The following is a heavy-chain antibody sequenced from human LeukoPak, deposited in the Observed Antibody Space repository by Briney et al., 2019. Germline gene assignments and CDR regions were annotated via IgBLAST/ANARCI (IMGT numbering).Heavy chain of an antibody. V-gene: IGHV3-48*04. CDR1: GFTFSSYG. Sequence: PGGSLRLSCAASGFTFSSYGMSWVRQAPGKGLEWVSAISGSGGTIYYADSVKGRFTISRDNAKNSLYLQMNSLRAEDTAVYYCARDLWRYSSSGWGQGTLVTVSS. CDR3: ARDLWRYSSSG. J-gene: IGHJ4*02. CDR2: ISGSGGTI. D-gene: IGHD6-13*01.